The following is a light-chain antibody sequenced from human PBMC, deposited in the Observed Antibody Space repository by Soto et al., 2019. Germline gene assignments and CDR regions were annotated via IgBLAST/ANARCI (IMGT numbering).Light chain of an antibody. CDR2: DAS. V-gene: IGKV1-5*01. Sequence: DIQMTQSPSTLSASVGDRVTITCRASQTIFNWLAWYQRKPGRAPNLLIYDASSLQSGVQSTFSCNGSGTEFTLTIISLPPIEVATYYCQEYNSYTWTFSQRIKVEIK. CDR3: QEYNSYTWT. J-gene: IGKJ1*01. CDR1: QTIFNW.